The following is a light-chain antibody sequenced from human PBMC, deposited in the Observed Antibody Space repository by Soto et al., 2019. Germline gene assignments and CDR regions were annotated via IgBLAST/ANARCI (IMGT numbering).Light chain of an antibody. CDR2: AAS. Sequence: AIQMTHSPSSLSASVRDRFTITXXASQGIRNDLGWYQQKPGKAPKLLIYAASSLQSGVPSRFSGSGAGTDFTLTISSLQPEDFATYYCLQDYNYPRTFGQGTKVDIK. CDR3: LQDYNYPRT. J-gene: IGKJ1*01. CDR1: QGIRND. V-gene: IGKV1-6*01.